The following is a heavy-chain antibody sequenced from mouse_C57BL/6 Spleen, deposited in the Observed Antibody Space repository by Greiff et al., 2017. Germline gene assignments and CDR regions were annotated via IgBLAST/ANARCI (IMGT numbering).Heavy chain of an antibody. V-gene: IGHV1-74*01. CDR2: IHPSDSDT. D-gene: IGHD1-1*01. J-gene: IGHJ2*01. Sequence: QVQLQQPGAELVKPGASVKVSCKASGYTFTSYWMHWVKQRPGQGLEWIGRIHPSDSDTNYNQKFKGKATWTVDKSSSTAYMQLSSLTSEDSAVYYCAVGSSYEGYYFDYWGQGTTLTVSS. CDR1: GYTFTSYW. CDR3: AVGSSYEGYYFDY.